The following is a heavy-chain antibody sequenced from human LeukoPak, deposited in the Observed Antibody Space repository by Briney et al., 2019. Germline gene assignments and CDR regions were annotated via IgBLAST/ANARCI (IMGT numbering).Heavy chain of an antibody. CDR3: ARVQRWPTCFDY. J-gene: IGHJ4*02. CDR1: GFTFSDYY. CDR2: ISGSGTTV. Sequence: GGSLRLSCAASGFTFSDYYMSWIRQAPGKGLEWVSYISGSGTTVYYADSVKGRFTISRDNANISLYLQMNSLRAEDTAKYYCARVQRWPTCFDYWGQGTLVTVSS. V-gene: IGHV3-11*04. D-gene: IGHD6-19*01.